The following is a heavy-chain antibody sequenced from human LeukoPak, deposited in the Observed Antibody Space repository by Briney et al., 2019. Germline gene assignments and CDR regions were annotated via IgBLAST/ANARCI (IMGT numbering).Heavy chain of an antibody. Sequence: SVKVSCKASGGTFSSYAISWVRQAPGQGLEWMGRIIPILGIANYAQKFQGRVTITADKSTSTAYMQLSSRRSEDTAVYSCARGRRSYYYYGMDVWGQEATVTVSS. J-gene: IGHJ6*02. V-gene: IGHV1-69*04. CDR1: GGTFSSYA. CDR2: IIPILGIA. CDR3: ARGRRSYYYYGMDV. D-gene: IGHD6-6*01.